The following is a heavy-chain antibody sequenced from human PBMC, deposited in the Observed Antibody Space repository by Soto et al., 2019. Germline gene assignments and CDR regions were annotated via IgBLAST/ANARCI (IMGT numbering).Heavy chain of an antibody. CDR3: ARLRIATNNYKWFDP. Sequence: SETLSLTCSVSGAALNRGNYYWSWIRQVPGKGLEWIGHIYVTGAVDYNPSLRDRITISQDTSERQFSLNLKLVTAADTAVYYCARLRIATNNYKWFDPWGQGTLVTVSS. CDR2: IYVTGAV. J-gene: IGHJ5*02. V-gene: IGHV4-31*03. CDR1: GAALNRGNYY. D-gene: IGHD2-21*01.